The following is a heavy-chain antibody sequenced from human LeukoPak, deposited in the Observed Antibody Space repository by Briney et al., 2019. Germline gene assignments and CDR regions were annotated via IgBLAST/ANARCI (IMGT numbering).Heavy chain of an antibody. CDR2: ITDSGDGT. CDR1: GFTFSNFA. V-gene: IGHV3-23*01. D-gene: IGHD6-6*01. Sequence: GGSLRLSCAASGFTFSNFAMSWVRQAPGKVLEWVSAITDSGDGTYYADSVKGRFTISRDNSKNTLYPQMSSLRAEDTAVYYCAKRVPYSSSSVYFDYWGRGTLVTVSS. CDR3: AKRVPYSSSSVYFDY. J-gene: IGHJ4*02.